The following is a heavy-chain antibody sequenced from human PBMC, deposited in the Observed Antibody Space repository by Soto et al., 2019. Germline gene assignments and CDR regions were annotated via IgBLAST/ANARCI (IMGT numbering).Heavy chain of an antibody. D-gene: IGHD2-21*01. J-gene: IGHJ6*02. V-gene: IGHV1-18*01. CDR3: ARWGELWWQADHYYYGMDV. Sequence: GASVKVSCKASGYTFTSYGISWVRQAPGQGLEWMGWISAYNGNTNYAQKLQGRVTMTTDTSTSTAYMELRSLRSDDTAVYYCARWGELWWQADHYYYGMDVWGQGTTVTVSS. CDR1: GYTFTSYG. CDR2: ISAYNGNT.